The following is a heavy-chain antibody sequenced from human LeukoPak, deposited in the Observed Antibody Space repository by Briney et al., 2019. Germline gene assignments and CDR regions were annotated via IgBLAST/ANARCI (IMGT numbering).Heavy chain of an antibody. D-gene: IGHD3-22*01. J-gene: IGHJ4*02. V-gene: IGHV4-34*01. Sequence: SETLSLTCAVYGGSFSGYYWSWIRQPPGKGLEWIGEINHSGSTNYNPSLKSRVTISVDTSKNQFSLKLSSVTAADTAVYYCARVWVFDYYDSSGYSYYFDYWGQGTLVTVSS. CDR1: GGSFSGYY. CDR3: ARVWVFDYYDSSGYSYYFDY. CDR2: INHSGST.